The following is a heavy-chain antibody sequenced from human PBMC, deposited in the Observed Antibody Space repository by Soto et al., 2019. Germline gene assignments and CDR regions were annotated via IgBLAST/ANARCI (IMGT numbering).Heavy chain of an antibody. CDR3: ARDEEPRYYYYYMDV. D-gene: IGHD1-1*01. V-gene: IGHV1-69*08. Sequence: QVQLVQSGAEVKKPGSSVKVSCKASGGTFSSYTISWVRQAPGQGLEWMGRIIPILGIANYAQKFQGRVTITADKSTSTAYMELSRLRSEDTAVYYCARDEEPRYYYYYMDVWGKGTTVTVSS. J-gene: IGHJ6*03. CDR2: IIPILGIA. CDR1: GGTFSSYT.